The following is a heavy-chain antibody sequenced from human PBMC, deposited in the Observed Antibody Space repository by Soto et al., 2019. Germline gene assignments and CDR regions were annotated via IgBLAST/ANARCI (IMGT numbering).Heavy chain of an antibody. Sequence: SLRLSWVSSLFSLYSYVIHLVLEPPVKWLQCLAVISIDGSNKYYADSVKGRFTISRDNSKNTLYLQMNSLRAEDTAVYYCAKGPAIVLVPAAMNYYYGMDVWGQGTTVTVSS. CDR2: ISIDGSNK. V-gene: IGHV3-30*01. CDR3: AKGPAIVLVPAAMNYYYGMDV. D-gene: IGHD2-2*01. J-gene: IGHJ6*02. CDR1: LFSLYSYV.